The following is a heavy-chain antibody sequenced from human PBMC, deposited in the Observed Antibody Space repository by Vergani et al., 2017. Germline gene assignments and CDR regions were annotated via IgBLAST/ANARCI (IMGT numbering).Heavy chain of an antibody. CDR3: ATSITMVRGVIITGPYNWFDP. Sequence: QVQLVQSGAEVKKPGASVKVSCKASGYTFTSYDINWVRQATGQGLEWMGWMNPNSGNTGYAQKFQGRVTMTRNTSISTAYMELSSLRSEDTAVYYCATSITMVRGVIITGPYNWFDPWGQGTLVTVSS. D-gene: IGHD3-10*01. CDR2: MNPNSGNT. J-gene: IGHJ5*02. CDR1: GYTFTSYD. V-gene: IGHV1-8*01.